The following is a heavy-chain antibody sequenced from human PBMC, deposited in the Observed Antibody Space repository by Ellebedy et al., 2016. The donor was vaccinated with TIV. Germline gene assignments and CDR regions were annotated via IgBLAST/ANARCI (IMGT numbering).Heavy chain of an antibody. J-gene: IGHJ6*02. CDR1: GFTFSSYE. Sequence: PGGSLRLSCAASGFTFSSYEMNWVRQAPGKGLEWVSYISSSGSSIYYADSVKGRFTISRDNAKNSLYLQMNSLRAEDTAVYYCARDDSYGGYYYYGMDVWGQGTTVTVSS. CDR2: ISSSGSSI. V-gene: IGHV3-48*03. CDR3: ARDDSYGGYYYYGMDV. D-gene: IGHD5-18*01.